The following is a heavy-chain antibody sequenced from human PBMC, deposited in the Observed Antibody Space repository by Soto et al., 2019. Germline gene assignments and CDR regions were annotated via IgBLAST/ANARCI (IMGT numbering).Heavy chain of an antibody. CDR3: ARDVHYDILTGYYVKSWFDP. CDR1: GFTFSSYS. V-gene: IGHV3-21*01. D-gene: IGHD3-9*01. Sequence: VQLGEYGGGLVKPGWSLRLSCAASGFTFSSYSMNWVRQAPGKGLEWVSSISSSSSYIYYADSVKGRFTISRDNAKNSLYLQMNSLRAEDTAVYYCARDVHYDILTGYYVKSWFDPWGQGTLVTVSS. CDR2: ISSSSSYI. J-gene: IGHJ5*02.